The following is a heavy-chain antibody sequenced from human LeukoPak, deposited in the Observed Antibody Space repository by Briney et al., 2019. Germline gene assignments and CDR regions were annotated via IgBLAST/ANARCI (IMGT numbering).Heavy chain of an antibody. CDR3: ARSPSHVWFGELFDY. V-gene: IGHV3-21*01. CDR1: GFTFSSYS. J-gene: IGHJ4*02. D-gene: IGHD3-10*01. CDR2: ISSSSSYI. Sequence: GGSLRLSCAASGFTFSSYSMNWVRQAPGKGLEWVSSISSSSSYIYYADSVKGRFTISRDNAKNSLYLQMNSLRAEDTAVYYCARSPSHVWFGELFDYWGQGTLVTVSS.